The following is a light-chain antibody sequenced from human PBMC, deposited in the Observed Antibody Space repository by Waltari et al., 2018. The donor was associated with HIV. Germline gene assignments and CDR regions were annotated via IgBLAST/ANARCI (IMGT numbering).Light chain of an antibody. Sequence: SYELAQPPFVSVSPGQTTTIPCPGDSLGDKYVFWYGQKPGQSPVLVLYQDTKRPPGIPERFSGSHSGDTATLTISGAQAVDEATYYCQAWDSNLHVFGSGTKVTVL. J-gene: IGLJ1*01. CDR2: QDT. CDR1: SLGDKY. CDR3: QAWDSNLHV. V-gene: IGLV3-1*01.